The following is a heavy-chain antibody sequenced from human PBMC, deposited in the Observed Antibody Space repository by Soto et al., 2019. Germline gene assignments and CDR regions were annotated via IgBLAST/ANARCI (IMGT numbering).Heavy chain of an antibody. Sequence: LIPSCAAPGFTLSSYAMSWLCQAPGKGLEWVSAISGSGGSTYYADSVKGRFTISRDNSKNTLYLQMNSLRAEDTAVYYCAKDQPYPYAFDIWGQGTMVTVSS. J-gene: IGHJ3*02. CDR2: ISGSGGST. CDR3: AKDQPYPYAFDI. CDR1: GFTLSSYA. V-gene: IGHV3-23*01.